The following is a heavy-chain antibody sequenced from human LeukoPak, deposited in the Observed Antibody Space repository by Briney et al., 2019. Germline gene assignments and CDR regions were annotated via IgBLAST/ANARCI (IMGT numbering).Heavy chain of an antibody. D-gene: IGHD1-20*01. J-gene: IGHJ4*02. CDR1: GFTFSSNG. CDR2: IWYDGSNK. V-gene: IGHV3-30*02. CDR3: APLTGGYYFDY. Sequence: GGSLRLSCAASGFTFSSNGMHWVRQAPGKGLEWVAFIWYDGSNKYYADSVKGRFTISRDNSKNTLYLQMNSLRAEDTAVYYCAPLTGGYYFDYWGQGTLVTVSS.